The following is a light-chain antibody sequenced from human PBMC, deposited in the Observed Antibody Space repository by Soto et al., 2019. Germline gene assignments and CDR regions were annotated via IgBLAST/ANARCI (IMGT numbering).Light chain of an antibody. CDR1: SSDVGGYDR. Sequence: QSVLTQPASVSGSPGQSITISCTGTSSDVGGYDRVSWYQQHPGKAPKLIIYDDSRRPSGVSTRFSASNSGNAASLTISGLQGEDEADYYCCSKAGSPVFYVFGSGTKLTVL. V-gene: IGLV2-23*01. J-gene: IGLJ1*01. CDR3: CSKAGSPVFYV. CDR2: DDS.